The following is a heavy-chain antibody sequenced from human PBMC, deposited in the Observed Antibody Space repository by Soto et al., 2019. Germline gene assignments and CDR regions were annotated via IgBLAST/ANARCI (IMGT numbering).Heavy chain of an antibody. Sequence: QVQLVQSGAEVKKPGSSVKVSCKASGGTFSSYAISWVRQAPGQGLEWMGGIIPIFGTANYAQKFQGRVTITAGESTSTAYMELSSLRAEDTAVYCCARARAGGGDLDYWGQGPLVTVCS. J-gene: IGHJ4*02. V-gene: IGHV1-69*12. D-gene: IGHD2-21*02. CDR3: ARARAGGGDLDY. CDR1: GGTFSSYA. CDR2: IIPIFGTA.